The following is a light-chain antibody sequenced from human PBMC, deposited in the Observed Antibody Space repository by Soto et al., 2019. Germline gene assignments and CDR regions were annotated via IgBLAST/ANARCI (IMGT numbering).Light chain of an antibody. Sequence: QSVLTQPPSASGTPGQRVTISCSGSRSNIGSNPVNWYQQLPGTAPKLLIDSNNQRPSGVPDRFSGSRSGTSASLAISGLQSEDEADYYCAAWDDSLYGRVFGTGDQVT. CDR1: RSNIGSNP. J-gene: IGLJ1*01. CDR3: AAWDDSLYGRV. CDR2: SNN. V-gene: IGLV1-44*01.